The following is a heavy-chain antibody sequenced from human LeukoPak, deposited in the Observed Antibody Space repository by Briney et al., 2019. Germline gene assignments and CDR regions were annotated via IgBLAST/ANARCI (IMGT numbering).Heavy chain of an antibody. J-gene: IGHJ4*02. CDR1: GFTFSSYW. CDR2: IKQDGSEK. CDR3: ARDRPFGGVLDFDY. D-gene: IGHD3-16*01. V-gene: IGHV3-7*01. Sequence: GGSLRLSCAASGFTFSSYWMSWVRQAPGKGLEGVANIKQDGSEKYYVASVKGRFTISRDNAKNSLYLQMNSLRAEDTAVYYCARDRPFGGVLDFDYWGQGTLVTVSS.